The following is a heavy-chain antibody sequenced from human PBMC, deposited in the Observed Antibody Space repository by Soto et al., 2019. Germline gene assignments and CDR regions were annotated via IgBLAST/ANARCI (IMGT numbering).Heavy chain of an antibody. CDR1: GNSVTSDIAT. CDR3: VRGRPPVGYDF. D-gene: IGHD3-22*01. CDR2: TYYRSKWYN. Sequence: SQTLSLSCAISGNSVTSDIATWVWTRQSTSRGLEWLGTTYYRSKWYNDYSVSVKSRITINPDSSKNQFALQLSSVTPEDTAVYFCVRGRPPVGYDFWAPATLFTV. J-gene: IGHJ4*02. V-gene: IGHV6-1*01.